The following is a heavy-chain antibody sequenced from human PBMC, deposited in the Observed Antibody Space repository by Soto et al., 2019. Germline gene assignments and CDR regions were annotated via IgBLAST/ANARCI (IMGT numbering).Heavy chain of an antibody. CDR2: IKSKTDGGST. V-gene: IGHV3-15*01. CDR3: TTGANYDILSGYDY. D-gene: IGHD3-9*01. J-gene: IGHJ4*02. Sequence: GGSLRLSCAASGFTFSNAWMSWVRQAPGKGLEWVGRIKSKTDGGSTDYAAPGKGRFTISRDDSKNKLYLQMNSLKTEDTAVYYCTTGANYDILSGYDYWGQGTLVTVSS. CDR1: GFTFSNAW.